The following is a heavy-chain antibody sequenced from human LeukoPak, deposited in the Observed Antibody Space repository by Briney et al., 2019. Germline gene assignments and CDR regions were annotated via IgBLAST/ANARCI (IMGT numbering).Heavy chain of an antibody. D-gene: IGHD3-22*01. CDR1: GYTLTSYA. J-gene: IGHJ3*02. V-gene: IGHV1-3*01. CDR3: ARDSSGYYPTWAFDI. Sequence: ASVKVSCKASGYTLTSYAMHWVRQAPGQRLEWMGWINAGNGNTKYSQKFQGRVTITRDTSASTAYMELSSLRSEDTAVYYCARDSSGYYPTWAFDIWGQGTMVTVSS. CDR2: INAGNGNT.